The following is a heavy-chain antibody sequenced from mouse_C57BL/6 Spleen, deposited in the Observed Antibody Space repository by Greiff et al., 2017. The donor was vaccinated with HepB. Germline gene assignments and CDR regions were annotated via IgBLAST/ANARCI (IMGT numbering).Heavy chain of an antibody. CDR2: INYDGSST. D-gene: IGHD2-4*01. CDR3: ARDGPPYDYDGAMDY. J-gene: IGHJ4*01. V-gene: IGHV5-16*01. Sequence: EVKLMESEGGLVQPGSSMKLSCTASGFTFSDYYMAWVRQVPEKGLEWVANINYDGSSTYYLDSLKSRFIISRDNAKNILYLQMSSLKSEDTATYYCARDGPPYDYDGAMDYWGQGTSVTVSS. CDR1: GFTFSDYY.